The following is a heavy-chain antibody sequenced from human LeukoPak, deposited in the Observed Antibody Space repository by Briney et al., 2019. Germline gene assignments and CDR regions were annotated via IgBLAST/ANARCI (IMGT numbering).Heavy chain of an antibody. CDR3: ARSYSGYDYLDY. Sequence: RGESLKISFKGSGXGFPSYCITWVRQMPGKGLEWMGRIDPSDSYTNYSPSFQGHVTISADKSISTAYLQWSSLKASDTAMYYCARSYSGYDYLDYWGQGTLVTVSS. J-gene: IGHJ4*02. CDR2: IDPSDSYT. V-gene: IGHV5-10-1*01. CDR1: GXGFPSYC. D-gene: IGHD5-12*01.